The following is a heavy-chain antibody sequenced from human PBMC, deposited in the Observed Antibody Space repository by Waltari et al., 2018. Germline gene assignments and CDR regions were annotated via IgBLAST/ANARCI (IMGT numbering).Heavy chain of an antibody. CDR2: INHSESA. V-gene: IGHV4-34*01. Sequence: QVQLQQWGAGLLKLSETLSLTCAVYGGTFSGCYWTWIRQPPGKGLEWIGEINHSESANYNPSLKSRVTISVDTSKYQFSLKLSSVTAADTSVYYCARGPGGGRAATIDWGQGTLVTVSS. CDR1: GGTFSGCY. J-gene: IGHJ4*02. D-gene: IGHD2-15*01. CDR3: ARGPGGGRAATID.